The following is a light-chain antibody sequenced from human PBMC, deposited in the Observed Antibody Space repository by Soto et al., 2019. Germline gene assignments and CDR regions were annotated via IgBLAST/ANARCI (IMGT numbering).Light chain of an antibody. V-gene: IGLV2-14*01. Sequence: QSVLTQPASVSGSPGQSITISCTGTSSDVGGYNYVSWYQQHPGKAPKLMIYDVSNRPSGVSNRFSGSKSGNTASLTISGLQAEAEADYYCSSYTSSSTLDYVFGTGTKSPS. CDR2: DVS. CDR1: SSDVGGYNY. CDR3: SSYTSSSTLDYV. J-gene: IGLJ1*01.